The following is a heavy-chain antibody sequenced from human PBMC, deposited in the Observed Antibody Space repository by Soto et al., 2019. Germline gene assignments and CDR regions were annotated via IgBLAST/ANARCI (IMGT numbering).Heavy chain of an antibody. D-gene: IGHD1-1*01. CDR3: ARDRLRYNWNDFPYYYYGMDV. J-gene: IGHJ6*02. V-gene: IGHV3-30-3*01. CDR2: ISYDGSNK. Sequence: QVQLVESGGGVVQPGRSLRLSCAASGFTFSSYAMHWVRQAPGKGLEWVAGISYDGSNKYYADYVKGRFTNSRDNSKNTLYLHMNSVRAEDTAVYYCARDRLRYNWNDFPYYYYGMDVWGQGTTVTVSS. CDR1: GFTFSSYA.